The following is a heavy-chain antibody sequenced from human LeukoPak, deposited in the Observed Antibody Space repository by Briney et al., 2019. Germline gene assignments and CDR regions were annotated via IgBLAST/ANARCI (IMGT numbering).Heavy chain of an antibody. Sequence: GESLKISCKGSGYSFTSYWIGWVRQMPGKGLEWMGIIYPGDSDTRYSPSFRGQVTISADKSISTAYLQWSSLKASDTDMYYCARKIGYCSGGSCYYFDYWGQGTLVTVSS. V-gene: IGHV5-51*01. CDR3: ARKIGYCSGGSCYYFDY. CDR2: IYPGDSDT. J-gene: IGHJ4*02. D-gene: IGHD2-15*01. CDR1: GYSFTSYW.